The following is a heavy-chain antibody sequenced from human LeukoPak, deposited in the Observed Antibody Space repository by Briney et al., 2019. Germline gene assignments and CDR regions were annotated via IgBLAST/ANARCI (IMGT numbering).Heavy chain of an antibody. CDR2: IYYTGST. V-gene: IGHV4-39*01. J-gene: IGHJ5*02. D-gene: IGHD6-19*01. CDR3: ARSPWLPQIGSDP. CDR1: GASIRSSDYY. Sequence: PSETLSLTCTVSGASIRSSDYYWGWVRQPPGKGLEWIGTIYYTGSTSYNPSLKSRVTISIDTSKNQFSLKLNSVTAADTAVYYCARSPWLPQIGSDPWGQGTLVTVSS.